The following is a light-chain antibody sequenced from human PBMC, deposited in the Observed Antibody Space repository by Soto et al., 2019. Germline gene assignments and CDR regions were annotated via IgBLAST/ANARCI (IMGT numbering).Light chain of an antibody. Sequence: EIVLTQSPATLSLSPGDRATLSCRASQDVNKYLIWYQQKPGQAPRVLLFDASNRATGVPARFSGSGSGTDFTLTISSLEPEDFAVYYCQQRSTWPPWTFGQGTKLEIK. J-gene: IGKJ1*01. CDR3: QQRSTWPPWT. CDR2: DAS. V-gene: IGKV3-11*01. CDR1: QDVNKY.